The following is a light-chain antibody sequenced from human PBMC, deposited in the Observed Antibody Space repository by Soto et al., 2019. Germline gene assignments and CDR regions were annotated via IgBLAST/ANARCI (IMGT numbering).Light chain of an antibody. CDR2: AAS. CDR3: QQSYSTPRT. CDR1: QTISNC. V-gene: IGKV1-39*01. J-gene: IGKJ1*01. Sequence: DIQMTQSPSSLSASVGDRLTITCRASQTISNCLNWYQHKPGKAPKLLIYAASSLQSGVPSRFSGSGFGTDFTLTISSLQPEDFATYYCQQSYSTPRTFGQGTKVEIK.